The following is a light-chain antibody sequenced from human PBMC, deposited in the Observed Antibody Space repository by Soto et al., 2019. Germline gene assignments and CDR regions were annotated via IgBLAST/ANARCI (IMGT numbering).Light chain of an antibody. J-gene: IGLJ2*01. CDR2: EVT. CDR3: SSFADNNNVI. V-gene: IGLV2-8*01. CDR1: SSDVGGYNY. Sequence: QSALTQPPSASGSPGQSVTISCIGTSSDVGGYNYVSWYQQHPDKAPKLMIYEVTKRPSGVPDRFSGSKSGNTASLTVSGLQAEDEADYYCSSFADNNNVIFGGGTKLTVL.